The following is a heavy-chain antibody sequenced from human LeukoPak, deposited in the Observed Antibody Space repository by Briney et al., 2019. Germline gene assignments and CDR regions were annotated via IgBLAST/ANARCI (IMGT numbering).Heavy chain of an antibody. CDR2: ISYDGSNK. J-gene: IGHJ4*02. Sequence: GRSLRLSCAASGFTFSSYAMHWVRQAPGKGLEWVAVISYDGSNKYYADSVKGRFTISRDNSKNTLYLQMNSLRAEDTAVYFCARELEENGSFYFDYWGQGTLVTVSS. D-gene: IGHD1-26*01. V-gene: IGHV3-30-3*01. CDR3: ARELEENGSFYFDY. CDR1: GFTFSSYA.